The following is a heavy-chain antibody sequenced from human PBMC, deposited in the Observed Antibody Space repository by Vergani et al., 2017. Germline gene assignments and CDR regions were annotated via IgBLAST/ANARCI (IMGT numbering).Heavy chain of an antibody. Sequence: QVQLQESGPGLVKPSQTLSRTCTVSGGSISSGDYYWSWMRPPPGKGLEWIGYIYYNENNYYNPSLKSLVTISVDTSKNQFSLKLSSVAAADTAVYYCARERFADLSLRTFDYWGQGTLVTVSS. CDR2: IYYNENN. CDR3: ARERFADLSLRTFDY. V-gene: IGHV4-30-4*08. D-gene: IGHD3-16*02. CDR1: GGSISSGDYY. J-gene: IGHJ4*02.